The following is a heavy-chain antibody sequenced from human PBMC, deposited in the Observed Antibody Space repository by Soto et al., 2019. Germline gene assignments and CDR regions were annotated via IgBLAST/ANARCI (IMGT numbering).Heavy chain of an antibody. V-gene: IGHV4-34*01. CDR2: INHSGST. CDR1: GGSFSGYY. CDR3: ARAKISGLFDY. Sequence: QVQLQQWGAGLLKPSETLSLTCAVYGGSFSGYYWTWIRQPPGTGLELIGEINHSGSTNYNPSLKSRVTIPVDTTKNQFSLELTSVTAASTAVSSGARAKISGLFDYWGQGPRVTVSS. J-gene: IGHJ4*02.